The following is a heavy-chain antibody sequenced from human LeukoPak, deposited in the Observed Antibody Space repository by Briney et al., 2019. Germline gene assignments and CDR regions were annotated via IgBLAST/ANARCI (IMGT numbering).Heavy chain of an antibody. CDR1: GFTFSDYY. CDR2: ISSSGDTI. Sequence: PGGSLRLSCAASGFTFSDYYMSWIRQAPGKGLEWVSYISSSGDTIYYADSVKGRFTVSRDNTENSLYLQMNSLRAEDTAMYYCARQGSEIDYWGQGTLVTVSS. V-gene: IGHV3-11*01. J-gene: IGHJ4*02. CDR3: ARQGSEIDY.